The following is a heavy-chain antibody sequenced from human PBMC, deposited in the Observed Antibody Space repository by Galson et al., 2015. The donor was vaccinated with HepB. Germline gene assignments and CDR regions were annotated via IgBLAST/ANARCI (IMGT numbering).Heavy chain of an antibody. CDR2: IYHSGST. J-gene: IGHJ5*02. D-gene: IGHD6-19*01. CDR3: ARAPISSGRPFDP. Sequence: TLSLTCAVSGGSISSGGYSWSWIRQPPGKGLEWIGYIYHSGSTYYNPSLKSRVTISVDRSKNQFSLKLSSVTAADTAVYYCARAPISSGRPFDPWGQGTLVTVSS. CDR1: GGSISSGGYS. V-gene: IGHV4-30-2*01.